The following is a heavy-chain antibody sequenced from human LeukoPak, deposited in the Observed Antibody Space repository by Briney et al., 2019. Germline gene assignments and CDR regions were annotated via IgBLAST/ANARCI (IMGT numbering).Heavy chain of an antibody. CDR2: INPNSGGT. CDR1: GYTFTDYF. CDR3: AREYYYDSSGYSVDYYYYGMDV. V-gene: IGHV1-2*02. J-gene: IGHJ6*02. Sequence: ASVRVSCKTSGYTFTDYFVHWVRQAPGRGLEWMGWINPNSGGTEYAQKFLGRVTMTRDTSISTAYMELSRLRSDDTAVYFCAREYYYDSSGYSVDYYYYGMDVWGQGTTVTVSS. D-gene: IGHD3-22*01.